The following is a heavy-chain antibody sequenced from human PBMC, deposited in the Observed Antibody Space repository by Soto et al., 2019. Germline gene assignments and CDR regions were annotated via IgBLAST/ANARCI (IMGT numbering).Heavy chain of an antibody. CDR2: VSAYNGER. D-gene: IGHD6-6*01. J-gene: IGHJ4*01. CDR1: GYTFTNYG. CDR3: SRGTSIPASGDY. Sequence: QVQLVQSGAEVKPGASVKVSCKASGYTFTNYGLNWVRQAPGQGLEWLGWVSAYNGERRYAQRVQARVIMTTDTSTTTAYMELRSLRSDDTAVYYCSRGTSIPASGDYWGQGTLVTVSS. V-gene: IGHV1-18*01.